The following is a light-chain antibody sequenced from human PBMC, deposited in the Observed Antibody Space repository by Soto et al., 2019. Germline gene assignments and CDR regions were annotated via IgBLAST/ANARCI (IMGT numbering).Light chain of an antibody. V-gene: IGLV1-40*01. CDR1: TSNIGAGSD. Sequence: QSVLTQPPSVSGAPGQMVTISCTGTTSNIGAGSDIHWYQQLPGKAPKLLIYSNSHRPSGVPSRFSGSKSGTSASLAITGLQAEDEGDYYCQYYDTSLSGLSGIYVFGSGTKLTVL. CDR3: QYYDTSLSGLSGIYV. CDR2: SNS. J-gene: IGLJ1*01.